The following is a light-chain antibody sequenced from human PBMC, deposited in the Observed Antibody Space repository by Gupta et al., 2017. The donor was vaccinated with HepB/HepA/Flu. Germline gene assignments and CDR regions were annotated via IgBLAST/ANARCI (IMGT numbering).Light chain of an antibody. Sequence: QSALTQPASVSGSPGQSITIACTGTNSDIGGYNCVSWYQQYPGKTPKLLICDDSNRPSGISHRFSGSKSGNTASLTISGLQAEEEADYYCASCSTSGTLVIFGGGTKLTVL. J-gene: IGLJ2*01. CDR1: NSDIGGYNC. CDR2: DDS. CDR3: ASCSTSGTLVI. V-gene: IGLV2-14*03.